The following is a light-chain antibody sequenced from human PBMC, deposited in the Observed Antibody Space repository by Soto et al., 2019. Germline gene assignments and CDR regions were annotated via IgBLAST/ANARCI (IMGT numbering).Light chain of an antibody. CDR1: QSVSSSY. CDR2: RAS. J-gene: IGKJ1*01. CDR3: QQYGRP. V-gene: IGKV3-20*01. Sequence: EIVLTQSPGTLSLSPGERATLSCRASQSVSSSYLAWYQQKPGQAPKVLIYRASSRATGIPDRFSGSGSGTDFTLTISRLEPEDSAVYYCQQYGRPFGQGTKV.